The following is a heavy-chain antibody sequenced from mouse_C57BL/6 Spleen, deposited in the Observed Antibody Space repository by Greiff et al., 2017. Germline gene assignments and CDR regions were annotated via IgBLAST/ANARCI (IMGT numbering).Heavy chain of an antibody. CDR2: INPSNGGT. D-gene: IGHD1-1*01. CDR3: APITTVVAEGAYAMDY. CDR1: GYTFTSYW. V-gene: IGHV1-53*01. Sequence: QVHVKQPGTELVKPGASVKLSCKASGYTFTSYWMHWVKQRPGQGLEWIGNINPSNGGTNYNEKFKSKATLTVDKSSSTAYMQLSSLTSEDSAVYYCAPITTVVAEGAYAMDYWGQGTSVTVSS. J-gene: IGHJ4*01.